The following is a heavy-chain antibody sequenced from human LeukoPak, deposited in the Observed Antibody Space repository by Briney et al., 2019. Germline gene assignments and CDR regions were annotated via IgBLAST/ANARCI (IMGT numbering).Heavy chain of an antibody. Sequence: PGGSLRLSCAASGFTVSSNYMTWVRQAPGKGLEWVSVIYSGGSTYYADFVKGRFTISRHNSKNTLYLQMDSLRPEDTAVYYCARDLRGGGIDAFDIWGQGTMVTVSS. CDR3: ARDLRGGGIDAFDI. V-gene: IGHV3-53*04. D-gene: IGHD4-23*01. CDR1: GFTVSSNY. J-gene: IGHJ3*02. CDR2: IYSGGST.